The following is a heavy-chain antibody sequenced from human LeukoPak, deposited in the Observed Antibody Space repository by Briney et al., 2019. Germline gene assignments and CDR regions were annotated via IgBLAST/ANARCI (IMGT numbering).Heavy chain of an antibody. V-gene: IGHV1-46*01. J-gene: IGHJ4*02. D-gene: IGHD1-26*01. Sequence: ASVKVSCKAFGYTFTSNYMHWVRQAPGQGPEWMGVISPTGGSTTYAQKFQERVTITRDMSTSTAYMELSSLRSEDTAVYYCAADYDGIETLYWGQGTLVTVSS. CDR2: ISPTGGST. CDR1: GYTFTSNY. CDR3: AADYDGIETLY.